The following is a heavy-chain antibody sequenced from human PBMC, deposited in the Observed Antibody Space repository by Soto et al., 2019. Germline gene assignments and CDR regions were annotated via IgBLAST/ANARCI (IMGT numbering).Heavy chain of an antibody. CDR3: ARGGTAHYDCWADRRGYWLAS. CDR1: GYTFTNYD. J-gene: IGHJ5*01. D-gene: IGHD3-3*01. CDR2: LSPATGKRKT. V-gene: IGHV1-8*01. Sequence: QVQLLQSGAEVKRPGASVKVSCRASGYTFTNYDVSWVRHAAGQGLEWMGWLSPATGKRKTTYLHQCRARVSLTWDTSVATAYLAVLDLTSVDTAVYYCARGGTAHYDCWADRRGYWLASWGQGTLVTVSS.